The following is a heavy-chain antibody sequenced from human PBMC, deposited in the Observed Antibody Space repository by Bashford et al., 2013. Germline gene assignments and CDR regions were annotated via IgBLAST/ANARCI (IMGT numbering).Heavy chain of an antibody. CDR2: ISASGGTI. Sequence: RQAPGKGLEWVSYISASGGTICYADSVKGRFTVSRDNARNSLDLQMNSLRAEDTAVYYCMVGGYSATKPDSWGQGTLVTVSS. D-gene: IGHD3-10*01. J-gene: IGHJ5*02. CDR3: MVGGYSATKPDS. V-gene: IGHV3-48*03.